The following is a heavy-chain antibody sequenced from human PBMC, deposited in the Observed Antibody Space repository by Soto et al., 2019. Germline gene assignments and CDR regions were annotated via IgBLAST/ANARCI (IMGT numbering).Heavy chain of an antibody. CDR1: GYTFTNYG. V-gene: IGHV1-18*01. CDR3: ARDDFWSGNPKDY. Sequence: ASVKVSCKASGYTFTNYGINWVRQAPGQGLAWMGWISTYNGNTNYAQKLQGRVTLTTDTSTNTAYMELRSLRSDDTAVYYCARDDFWSGNPKDYWGQGTLVTVSS. J-gene: IGHJ4*02. CDR2: ISTYNGNT. D-gene: IGHD3-3*01.